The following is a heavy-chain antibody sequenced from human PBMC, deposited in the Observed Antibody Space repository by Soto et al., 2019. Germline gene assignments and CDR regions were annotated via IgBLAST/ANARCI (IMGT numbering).Heavy chain of an antibody. CDR3: ARDLSRGYSYGSDY. V-gene: IGHV3-33*01. CDR2: IWYDGSNK. D-gene: IGHD5-18*01. CDR1: GFTFSSYG. J-gene: IGHJ4*02. Sequence: QVQLVESGGGVVQPGRSLRLSCAASGFTFSSYGMHWVRQAPGKGLEWVAVIWYDGSNKYYADSVKGRFTISRDNSKNTLYLQMNSLRAEDTAVYYCARDLSRGYSYGSDYWGQGTLLTVSS.